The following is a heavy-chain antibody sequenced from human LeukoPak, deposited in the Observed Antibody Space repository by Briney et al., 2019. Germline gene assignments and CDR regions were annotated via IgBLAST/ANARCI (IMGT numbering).Heavy chain of an antibody. J-gene: IGHJ6*03. V-gene: IGHV4-34*01. CDR2: INHSGST. CDR1: CGSFSGYY. D-gene: IGHD3-9*01. Sequence: SETLSLTCAVYCGSFSGYYWSWMRQPPGKGLEWIGEINHSGSTNYNPSLKSRVTISVDMSKNQFSLKLSSVTAADTAVYYCARRRLRYFDWLEGDYYYYYMDVWGKGTTVTISS. CDR3: ARRRLRYFDWLEGDYYYYYMDV.